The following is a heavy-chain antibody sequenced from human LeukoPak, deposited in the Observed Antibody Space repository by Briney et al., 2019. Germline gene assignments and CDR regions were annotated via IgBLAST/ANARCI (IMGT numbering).Heavy chain of an antibody. Sequence: GGSLRLSFAASGFTFSSYGMNWCGQAPGKGLEWFSYISSSSSNLYYAGSGKGRFTISRANAKSSLYPQMNSLRAEDTAVYYSARGDYYDSSGYYPYYFDYWGQGTLVTASS. CDR3: ARGDYYDSSGYYPYYFDY. D-gene: IGHD3-22*01. J-gene: IGHJ4*02. CDR1: GFTFSSYG. CDR2: ISSSSSNL. V-gene: IGHV3-48*03.